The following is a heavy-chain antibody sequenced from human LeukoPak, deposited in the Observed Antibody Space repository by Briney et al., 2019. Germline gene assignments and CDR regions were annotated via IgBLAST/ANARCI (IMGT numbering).Heavy chain of an antibody. J-gene: IGHJ6*02. CDR3: ARGGSSWYRQNYYYYGIDV. CDR2: ISYDGSNK. D-gene: IGHD6-13*01. V-gene: IGHV3-30-3*01. Sequence: PGGSLRLSCAASGFTFSSYAMHWVRQAPGKGLEWVAVISYDGSNKYYADSVKGRFTISRDNSKNSLYLQMNSLRAEDAAVYYCARGGSSWYRQNYYYYGIDVWGQGTTVTVSS. CDR1: GFTFSSYA.